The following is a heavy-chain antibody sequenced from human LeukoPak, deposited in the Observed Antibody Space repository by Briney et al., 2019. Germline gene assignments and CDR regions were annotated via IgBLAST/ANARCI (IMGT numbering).Heavy chain of an antibody. V-gene: IGHV1-2*02. Sequence: GASVKVSCKASGYIFTGYFMHWVRQAPGQGLEWMGWINPNSGDTDYAQKFQGRVTMTTDTSISTAYMELNRLRSDDTAVYYGARNLSFRPTVSGWAGPYWGQGTLVTVP. CDR3: ARNLSFRPTVSGWAGPY. D-gene: IGHD5/OR15-5a*01. J-gene: IGHJ4*02. CDR1: GYIFTGYF. CDR2: INPNSGDT.